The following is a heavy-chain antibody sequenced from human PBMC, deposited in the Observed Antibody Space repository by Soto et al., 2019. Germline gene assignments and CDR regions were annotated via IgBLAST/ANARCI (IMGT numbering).Heavy chain of an antibody. CDR2: IYYSGST. CDR3: ARGYYDFWSGYYPYWFDP. CDR1: GGSISSSSYY. D-gene: IGHD3-3*01. V-gene: IGHV4-39*01. Sequence: SETLSLTCTVSGGSISSSSYYWGWIRQPPGKGLEWIGSIYYSGSTYYNPSLKSRVTISVDTSKNQFSLKLGSVTAADTAVYYCARGYYDFWSGYYPYWFDPWGQGTLVTVSS. J-gene: IGHJ5*02.